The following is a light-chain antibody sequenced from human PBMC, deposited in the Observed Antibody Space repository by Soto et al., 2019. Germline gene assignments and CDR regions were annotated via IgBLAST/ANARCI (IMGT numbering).Light chain of an antibody. Sequence: DIQLTQSPSTLSASIGDRVTITCRASQSISTWLAWYQQKPGTAPQLLIYKASTLEGGVPSRFSGSRSGTEFTLTVSSLQPDDFATYYCQQYNDSFPYTFGQGTKLEIK. CDR3: QQYNDSFPYT. J-gene: IGKJ2*01. CDR2: KAS. V-gene: IGKV1-5*03. CDR1: QSISTW.